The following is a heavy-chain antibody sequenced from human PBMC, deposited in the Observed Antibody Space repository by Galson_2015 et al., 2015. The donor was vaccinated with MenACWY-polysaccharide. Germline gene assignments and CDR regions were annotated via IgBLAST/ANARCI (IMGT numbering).Heavy chain of an antibody. CDR1: GSTFTSYA. CDR2: IRSSGANT. J-gene: IGHJ5*02. CDR3: AKDSTDFWSVAGRFDH. V-gene: IGHV3-23*01. D-gene: IGHD3-3*01. Sequence: SLRLSCAASGSTFTSYAMSWVRQAPGKGLEWVSAIRSSGANTYYADSVKGRFTISRDNSKNTLYLQMNSLRAEDTAVYYCAKDSTDFWSVAGRFDHWGQGTLVTVSS.